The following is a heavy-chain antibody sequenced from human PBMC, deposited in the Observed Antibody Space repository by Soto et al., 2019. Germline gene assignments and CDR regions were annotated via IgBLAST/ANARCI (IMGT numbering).Heavy chain of an antibody. V-gene: IGHV4-59*01. CDR3: ARAMAMVRGVITRFYYYYSMDV. CDR1: GGSISSYY. J-gene: IGHJ6*02. CDR2: IYYSGST. Sequence: PSETLSLTCTVSGGSISSYYWSWIRQPPGKGLEWIGYIYYSGSTNYNPSLKSRVTISVDTSKNHFSLKLSSVTAADTAVYYCARAMAMVRGVITRFYYYYSMDVWGQGTLVTVSS. D-gene: IGHD3-10*01.